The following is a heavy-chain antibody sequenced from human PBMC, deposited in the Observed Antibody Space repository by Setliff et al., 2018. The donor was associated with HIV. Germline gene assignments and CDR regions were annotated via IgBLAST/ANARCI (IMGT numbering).Heavy chain of an antibody. CDR3: ARIFGDQGYYYGMDV. J-gene: IGHJ6*02. V-gene: IGHV4-38-2*01. D-gene: IGHD3-3*01. Sequence: SETLSLTCAVAGYSISSGNYWGWIRQPPGKGLEWIGTVYASGSTSYNPSLKSRLTISVDTSKNQFSLKLSSVIAADTAVYYCARIFGDQGYYYGMDVWGQGTTVTVSS. CDR1: GYSISSGNY. CDR2: VYASGST.